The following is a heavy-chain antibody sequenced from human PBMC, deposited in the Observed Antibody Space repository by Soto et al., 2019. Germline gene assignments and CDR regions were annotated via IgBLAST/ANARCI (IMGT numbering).Heavy chain of an antibody. J-gene: IGHJ3*02. CDR2: ISGSGGST. D-gene: IGHD5-18*01. CDR3: AKAIRVYTYGWDAFDI. V-gene: IGHV3-23*01. Sequence: EVQLLESGGGLVQPGGSLRLSCAASGFTFSSYAMSWVRQAPGKGLEWVSAISGSGGSTYYADSVKGRFTISRDNSKNTPYLHMTSLRAEDTAVYYCAKAIRVYTYGWDAFDIWGQGTMVTVSS. CDR1: GFTFSSYA.